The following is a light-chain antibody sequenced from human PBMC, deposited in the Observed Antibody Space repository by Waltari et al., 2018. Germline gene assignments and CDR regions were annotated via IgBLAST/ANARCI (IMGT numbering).Light chain of an antibody. CDR3: QQSYNTPRT. Sequence: DIKMTHSPSSRSASVGDRVSPTCRASQSISNHLNWNQQKPGKAPKLLFDASSNLQSGVPSRFSGRGSKTYFTITISSLQPEDFAVYYCQQSYNTPRTFGPGTKVDIK. V-gene: IGKV1-39*01. J-gene: IGKJ3*01. CDR2: ASS. CDR1: QSISNH.